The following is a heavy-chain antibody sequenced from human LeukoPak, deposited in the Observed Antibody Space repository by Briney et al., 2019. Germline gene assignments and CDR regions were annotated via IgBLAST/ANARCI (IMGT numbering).Heavy chain of an antibody. Sequence: SETLSLTCTVSGGSIISYYWSWIRQPPGKGLEWIGYIYYSGSTNYNPSLKSRVTISVDTSKNQFSLKLSSVTAADTAVYYCARGGGYDFYYYYMDVWGKGTTVTVSS. CDR1: GGSIISYY. CDR2: IYYSGST. CDR3: ARGGGYDFYYYYMDV. V-gene: IGHV4-59*01. J-gene: IGHJ6*03. D-gene: IGHD5-12*01.